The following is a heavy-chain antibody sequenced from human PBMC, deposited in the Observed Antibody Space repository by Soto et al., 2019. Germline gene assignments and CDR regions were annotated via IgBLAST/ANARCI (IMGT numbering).Heavy chain of an antibody. D-gene: IGHD3-3*01. V-gene: IGHV3-30-3*01. CDR2: ISYDGTNT. Sequence: PGGSLRLSCAASGFTFNSFAFHWVRQTPGKGLDWVALISYDGTNTYYADSVKGRFTISRDNFKNTLLLQMNNLKTEDTAVYFCARDRHELRSYFDYGMDVWGQGTTVTVSS. CDR3: ARDRHELRSYFDYGMDV. CDR1: GFTFNSFA. J-gene: IGHJ6*02.